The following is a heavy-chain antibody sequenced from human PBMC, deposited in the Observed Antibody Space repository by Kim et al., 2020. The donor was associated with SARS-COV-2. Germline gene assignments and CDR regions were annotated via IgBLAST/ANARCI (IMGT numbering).Heavy chain of an antibody. CDR1: GYSFTSYH. J-gene: IGHJ6*01. D-gene: IGHD3-22*01. Sequence: ASVKVSCKASGYSFTSYHMHWVRQAPGEGLEWMGIFNPAGGTATYAQKFQGRVTMTRDTSTSAAYLELSSLRSDDTAVYFCAREPVRYYDKYNCFEYNGMVAGGQGT. CDR2: FNPAGGTA. CDR3: AREPVRYYDKYNCFEYNGMVA. V-gene: IGHV1-46*01.